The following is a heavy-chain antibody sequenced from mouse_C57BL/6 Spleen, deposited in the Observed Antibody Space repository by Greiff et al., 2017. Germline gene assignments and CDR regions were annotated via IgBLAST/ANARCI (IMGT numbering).Heavy chain of an antibody. V-gene: IGHV1-82*01. Sequence: QVQLQQSGPELVKPGASVKISCKASGYAFSSSWMNWVKQRPGKGLEWIGRIYPGDGDTNYNGKFKGKATLTADKSSSTAYMQLSSLTSEDSAVYFGAEDYYGSFSWFAYWGQGTLVTVSA. D-gene: IGHD1-1*01. J-gene: IGHJ3*01. CDR1: GYAFSSSW. CDR2: IYPGDGDT. CDR3: AEDYYGSFSWFAY.